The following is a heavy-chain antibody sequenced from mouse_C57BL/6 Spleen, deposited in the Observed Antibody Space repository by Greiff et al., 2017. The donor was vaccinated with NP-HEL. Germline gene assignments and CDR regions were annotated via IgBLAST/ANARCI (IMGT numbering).Heavy chain of an antibody. CDR1: GYTFTSYG. CDR3: ARWYDYDGSYAMDY. CDR2: IYPRSGNT. V-gene: IGHV1-81*01. J-gene: IGHJ4*01. Sequence: QVQLMESGAELARPGASVKLSCKASGYTFTSYGISWVKQRTGQGLEWIGEIYPRSGNTYYNEKFKGKATLTADKSSSTAYMELRSLTSEDSAVYFCARWYDYDGSYAMDYWGQGTSVTVSS. D-gene: IGHD2-4*01.